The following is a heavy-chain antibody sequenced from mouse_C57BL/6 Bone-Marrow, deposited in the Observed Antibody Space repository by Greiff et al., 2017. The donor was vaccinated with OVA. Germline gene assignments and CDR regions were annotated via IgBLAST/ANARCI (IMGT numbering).Heavy chain of an antibody. V-gene: IGHV1-18*01. Sequence: EVQLQQSGPELVKPGASVKIPCKASGYTFTDYNMDWVKQSHGKSLEWIGDINPNNGGTIYNQKFKGKATLTVDKSSSTAYMELRSLTSEDTAVYYCARGTYYYGSSWGYFDVWGTGTTVTVSS. CDR1: GYTFTDYN. D-gene: IGHD1-1*01. CDR3: ARGTYYYGSSWGYFDV. CDR2: INPNNGGT. J-gene: IGHJ1*03.